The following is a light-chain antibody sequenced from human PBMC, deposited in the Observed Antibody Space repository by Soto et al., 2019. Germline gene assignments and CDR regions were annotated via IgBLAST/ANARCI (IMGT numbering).Light chain of an antibody. CDR1: QRISSW. V-gene: IGKV1-12*01. J-gene: IGKJ1*01. CDR2: ATS. CDR3: QQANCVPWT. Sequence: IPMTQSPSSVSASVGDRVILTCRASQRISSWLAWYHQRPGQAPKLLIYATSTLETGVPSRFSGSGSGRDFTHTISSLQPEALGTYFCQQANCVPWTFGQGTKVEVK.